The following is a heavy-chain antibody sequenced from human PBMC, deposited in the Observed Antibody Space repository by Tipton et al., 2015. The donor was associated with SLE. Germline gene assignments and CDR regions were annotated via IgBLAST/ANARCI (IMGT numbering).Heavy chain of an antibody. J-gene: IGHJ4*02. CDR3: ARGLWFGELSGAPLPDY. CDR1: GGSISSHY. CDR2: IYYRGST. Sequence: TLSLTCTVSGGSISSHYWSWIRQPPGKGLEWIGYIYYRGSTNYNPSLKSRVTISVDTSKNQFSLKLTSVTAADTSVYYCARGLWFGELSGAPLPDYWGQGTLVTVSS. V-gene: IGHV4-59*11. D-gene: IGHD3-10*01.